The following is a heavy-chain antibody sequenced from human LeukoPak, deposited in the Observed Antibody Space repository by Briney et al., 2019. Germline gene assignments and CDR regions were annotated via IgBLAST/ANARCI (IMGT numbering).Heavy chain of an antibody. J-gene: IGHJ4*02. Sequence: SETLSLTCAVSGYSISSGYYWGWIRQPPGKGLEWIGSIYHSGSTNCSPSLKSRVTILVDTSKKQFSLKLSSVTATDTAVYYCAREVDGLSRHFDYWGQGTLVTVSS. CDR1: GYSISSGYY. CDR3: AREVDGLSRHFDY. V-gene: IGHV4-38-2*02. CDR2: IYHSGST. D-gene: IGHD6-19*01.